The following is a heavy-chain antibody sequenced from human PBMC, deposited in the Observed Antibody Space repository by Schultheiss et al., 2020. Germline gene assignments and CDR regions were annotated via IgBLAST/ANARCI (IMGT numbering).Heavy chain of an antibody. Sequence: ASVKVSCKASGYTFTSYGISWVRQAPGQGLEWMGWISAYNGNANYAQKFQGRVTMTEDTSTDTAYMELSSLRSEDTAVYYCARDDILSAYWGGTHYYYMDVWGKGTTVTVSS. CDR1: GYTFTSYG. CDR2: ISAYNGNA. J-gene: IGHJ6*03. D-gene: IGHD3-9*01. CDR3: ARDDILSAYWGGTHYYYMDV. V-gene: IGHV1-18*04.